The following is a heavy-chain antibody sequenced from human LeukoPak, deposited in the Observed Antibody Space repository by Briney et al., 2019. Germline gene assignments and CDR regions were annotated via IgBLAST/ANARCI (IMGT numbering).Heavy chain of an antibody. Sequence: ASVKVSCKASGYTFTGYYMHWVRQAPGQGLEWMGWINPNSGGTNYAQKFQGRVTMTRNTSISTAYMELSSLRSEDTAVYYCARPIYYYDSSHDAFDIWGQGTMVTVSS. CDR3: ARPIYYYDSSHDAFDI. D-gene: IGHD3-22*01. V-gene: IGHV1-2*02. CDR1: GYTFTGYY. CDR2: INPNSGGT. J-gene: IGHJ3*02.